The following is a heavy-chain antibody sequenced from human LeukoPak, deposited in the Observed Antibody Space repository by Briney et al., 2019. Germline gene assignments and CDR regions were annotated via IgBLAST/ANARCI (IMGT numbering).Heavy chain of an antibody. D-gene: IGHD3-22*01. J-gene: IGHJ5*02. V-gene: IGHV1-69*13. CDR2: IIPIFGTA. CDR1: GYTFSNYG. Sequence: GASVKVSCKASGYTFSNYGFSWVRQAPGQGLEWMGGIIPIFGTANYAQKFQGRVTITADESTSTAYMELSSLRSEDTAVYYCARDRDDSSGFNWFDPWGQGTLVTVSS. CDR3: ARDRDDSSGFNWFDP.